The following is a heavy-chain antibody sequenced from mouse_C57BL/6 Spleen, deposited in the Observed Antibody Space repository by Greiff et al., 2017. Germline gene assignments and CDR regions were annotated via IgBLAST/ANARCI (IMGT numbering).Heavy chain of an antibody. CDR3: ARHYYGSSSYYAMDY. CDR1: GFTFSSYG. V-gene: IGHV5-6*01. J-gene: IGHJ4*01. Sequence: EVQVVESGGDLVKPGGSLKLSCAASGFTFSSYGMSWVRQTPDKRLEWVATISSGGSYTYYPDSVKGRFTISRDNAKNTLYLQMSSLKSEDTAMYYCARHYYGSSSYYAMDYWGQGTSVTVSS. D-gene: IGHD1-1*01. CDR2: ISSGGSYT.